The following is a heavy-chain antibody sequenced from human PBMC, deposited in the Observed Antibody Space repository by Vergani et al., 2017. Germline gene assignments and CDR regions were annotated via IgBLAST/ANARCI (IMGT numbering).Heavy chain of an antibody. Sequence: QLQLQESGPGLVKPSETLSLTCTVSGGSISSSSYYWGWLRQPPGKGLEWIGSIYYRGSTYYNPSLKSRVTISVDTSKNQFSLKLSSVTAADTAVYYCARLPEFVRDFDYWGQGTLVTVSS. J-gene: IGHJ4*02. CDR3: ARLPEFVRDFDY. CDR2: IYYRGST. CDR1: GGSISSSSYY. V-gene: IGHV4-39*01.